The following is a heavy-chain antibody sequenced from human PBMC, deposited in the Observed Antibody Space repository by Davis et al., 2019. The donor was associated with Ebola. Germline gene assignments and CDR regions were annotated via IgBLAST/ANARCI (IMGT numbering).Heavy chain of an antibody. CDR2: IYSYGST. D-gene: IGHD4-11*01. V-gene: IGHV3-53*01. J-gene: IGHJ4*02. CDR3: AKLNTVTTWPVVGY. CDR1: WFTVTSNY. Sequence: PGGSLRLSCAASWFTVTSNYMSWVRQAPVKVLEWVSVIYSYGSTNYADSVKGRFTISRDNSKNTLYLQMNSLRAEDTAVYYCAKLNTVTTWPVVGYWGQGTLVTVSS.